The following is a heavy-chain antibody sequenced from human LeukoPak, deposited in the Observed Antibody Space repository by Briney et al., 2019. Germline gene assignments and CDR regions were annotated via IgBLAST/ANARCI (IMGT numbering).Heavy chain of an antibody. CDR2: ITSYNGNT. CDR1: GYTFNTYG. J-gene: IGHJ3*01. CDR3: ARSHRFGNTAVVPAGKYAFDV. D-gene: IGHD2-2*01. V-gene: IGHV1-18*01. Sequence: GASVRVSCKASGYTFNTYGTTYAISWVRQAPGQGLEWIGWITSYNGNTNYAQRLQGRLSMTTDTSTSTAYMELRGLRSDDTAVYYCARSHRFGNTAVVPAGKYAFDVWGQGTMVTVSS.